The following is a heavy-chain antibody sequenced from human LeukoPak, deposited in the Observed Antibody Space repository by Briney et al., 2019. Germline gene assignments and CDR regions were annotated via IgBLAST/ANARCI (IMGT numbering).Heavy chain of an antibody. Sequence: PGGSLRLSCAASGFTFSSYSMNWVRQAPGKGLEWVSSISSSSSYIYYADSVKGRFTISRDNAKNSLYLQMNSLRAEDTAVYYCARGNPHCSGGSCYGRGFDPWGQGTLVTVSS. CDR3: ARGNPHCSGGSCYGRGFDP. J-gene: IGHJ5*02. CDR1: GFTFSSYS. CDR2: ISSSSSYI. D-gene: IGHD2-15*01. V-gene: IGHV3-21*01.